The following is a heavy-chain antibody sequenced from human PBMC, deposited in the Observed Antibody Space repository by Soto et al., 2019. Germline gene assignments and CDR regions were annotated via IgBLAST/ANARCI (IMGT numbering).Heavy chain of an antibody. V-gene: IGHV3-21*01. Sequence: GSLRLSCSAAGFTFSSYSMNWVRQAPGKGLEWVSSISSSSSYIYYADSVKGRFTISRDNAKNSLYLQMNSLRAEDTAVYYCARCPTDFWSGYFYYYYGMDVWGQGTTVTVSS. CDR3: ARCPTDFWSGYFYYYYGMDV. D-gene: IGHD3-3*01. J-gene: IGHJ6*02. CDR2: ISSSSSYI. CDR1: GFTFSSYS.